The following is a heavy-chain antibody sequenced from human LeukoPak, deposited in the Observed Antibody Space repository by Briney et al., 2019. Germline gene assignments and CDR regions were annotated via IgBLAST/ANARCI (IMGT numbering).Heavy chain of an antibody. CDR3: ARGDCSTISCPFDP. CDR2: ISPNSGGT. D-gene: IGHD2-2*01. Sequence: ASVKVSCKASGYTFTGYYIHWVRQAPGQGLEWMGWISPNSGGTKYAQNFQGRVTMTRDTSISTAHMELNRLRSDDTAVYYCARGDCSTISCPFDPWGQGTLVTVSS. J-gene: IGHJ5*02. CDR1: GYTFTGYY. V-gene: IGHV1-2*02.